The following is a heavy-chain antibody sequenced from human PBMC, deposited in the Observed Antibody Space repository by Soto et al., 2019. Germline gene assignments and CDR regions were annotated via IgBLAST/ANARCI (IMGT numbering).Heavy chain of an antibody. Sequence: QVQLVESGGGVVQPGRSLRLSCAASGFTFSSYAMHWVRQAPGKGLEGVAVISYDGSNKYYADSVKGRFTISRDNSKNTLYLQMNSLRAEDTAVYYCAGDLRERFLGIPAWFDPWGQGTLVTVSS. V-gene: IGHV3-30-3*01. CDR3: AGDLRERFLGIPAWFDP. D-gene: IGHD3-3*01. CDR2: ISYDGSNK. CDR1: GFTFSSYA. J-gene: IGHJ5*02.